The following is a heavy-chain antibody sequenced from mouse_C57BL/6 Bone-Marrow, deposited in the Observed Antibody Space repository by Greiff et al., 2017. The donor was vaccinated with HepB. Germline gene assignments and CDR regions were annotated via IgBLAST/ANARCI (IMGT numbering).Heavy chain of an antibody. V-gene: IGHV1-50*01. CDR3: ARRHYDSSSYYFGY. D-gene: IGHD1-1*01. CDR1: GYTFTSYW. J-gene: IGHJ2*01. Sequence: VQLQQPGAELVKPGASVKLSCKASGYTFTSYWMQWVKQRPGQGLEWIGEIDPSDSYTNYNQKFKGKATLTVDTSSSTAYMQLSSLTSEDSAVYYCARRHYDSSSYYFGYWGQGTTLTVAS. CDR2: IDPSDSYT.